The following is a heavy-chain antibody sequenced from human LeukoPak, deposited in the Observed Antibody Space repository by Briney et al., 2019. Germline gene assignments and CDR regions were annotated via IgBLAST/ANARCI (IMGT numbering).Heavy chain of an antibody. J-gene: IGHJ4*02. V-gene: IGHV1-2*02. CDR3: AREVGVTIFGVVRYYFDY. CDR1: GYTFTGYY. CDR2: INPNSGGT. Sequence: VKVSCKASGYTFTGYYMHWVRQAPGQGLEWMGWINPNSGGTNYARKFQGRVTMTRDTSISTAYMELSRLRSDDTAVYYCAREVGVTIFGVVRYYFDYWGQGTLVTVSS. D-gene: IGHD3-3*01.